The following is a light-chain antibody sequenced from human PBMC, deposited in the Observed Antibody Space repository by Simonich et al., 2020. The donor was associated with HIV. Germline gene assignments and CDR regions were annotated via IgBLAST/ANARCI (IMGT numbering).Light chain of an antibody. Sequence: QSALTQPASVSGSPGQSITISCTGTSSDVGGYNYVSWYQQHPGKAPKLMLYDGSKRPSGVSNLFSGSKSGNTASLTISGLQAEDEADYYCSSYTSGTTWVFGGGTKLTVL. CDR1: SSDVGGYNY. CDR3: SSYTSGTTWV. J-gene: IGLJ3*02. V-gene: IGLV2-14*01. CDR2: DGS.